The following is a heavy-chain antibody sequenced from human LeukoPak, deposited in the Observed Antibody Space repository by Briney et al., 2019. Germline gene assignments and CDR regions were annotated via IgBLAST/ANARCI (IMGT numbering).Heavy chain of an antibody. CDR3: AKVRGYYDNGGYFDY. J-gene: IGHJ4*02. CDR2: ISGGGRT. D-gene: IGHD3-22*01. Sequence: GGSLRLSCAASGFTFSNYAMSWVRQAPGKGLEWVSAISGGGRTYYADAVKGRFTISRDNSKNTLYLQMNSLRAEDTAVYYCAKVRGYYDNGGYFDYWGQGTLVAVSS. V-gene: IGHV3-23*01. CDR1: GFTFSNYA.